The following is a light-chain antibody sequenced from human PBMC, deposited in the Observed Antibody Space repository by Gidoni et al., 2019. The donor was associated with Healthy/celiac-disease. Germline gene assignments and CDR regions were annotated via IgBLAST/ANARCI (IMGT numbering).Light chain of an antibody. Sequence: IHMTQSLSSPSASVGDRVTITCQASQYISNYLDWYQQKPGKAPKLLIYGASNLETGIPSRFSGSGSGTEFTFTISSLQPEDIAAYYCQQYDNRPPITFGQXTRLEIK. J-gene: IGKJ5*01. CDR3: QQYDNRPPIT. CDR1: QYISNY. CDR2: GAS. V-gene: IGKV1-33*01.